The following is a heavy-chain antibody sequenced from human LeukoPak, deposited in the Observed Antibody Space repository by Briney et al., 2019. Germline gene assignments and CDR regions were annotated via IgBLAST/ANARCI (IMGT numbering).Heavy chain of an antibody. J-gene: IGHJ2*01. CDR1: GGSISSYY. V-gene: IGHV4-59*01. CDR2: IYYSGST. D-gene: IGHD3-10*01. CDR3: ARVPTMVRGVIPSWYFDL. Sequence: PSETLSLTCTVSGGSISSYYWSWIRQPPGKGLEWIGYIYYSGSTNYNPSLKSRVTISVDTSKNQFSLRLSSVTAADTAVYYCARVPTMVRGVIPSWYFDLWGRGTLVTVSS.